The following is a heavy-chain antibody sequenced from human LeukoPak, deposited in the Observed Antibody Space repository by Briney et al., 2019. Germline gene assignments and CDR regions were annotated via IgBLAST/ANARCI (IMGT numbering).Heavy chain of an antibody. Sequence: PGGSLRLSCAAFGFTFSSYEMNWVRQAPGKGLEWVSYISSSGSTIYYADSVKGRFTISRDNAKNSLYLQMNSLRAEDTAVYYCARQKQWEPHFDYWGQGTLVTVSS. J-gene: IGHJ4*02. CDR2: ISSSGSTI. V-gene: IGHV3-48*03. CDR3: ARQKQWEPHFDY. D-gene: IGHD1-26*01. CDR1: GFTFSSYE.